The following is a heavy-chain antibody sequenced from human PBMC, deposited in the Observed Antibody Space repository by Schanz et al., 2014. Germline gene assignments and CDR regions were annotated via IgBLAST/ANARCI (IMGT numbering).Heavy chain of an antibody. CDR2: IKHDGSEK. V-gene: IGHV3-7*01. D-gene: IGHD3-3*01. Sequence: VQLVESGGGVAQPGGSLRLSCAASGFAFDTYWMSWVRQAPGKGLEWVANIKHDGSEKYYVDSVKGRFTISRDNAKNSMYLEMNSLRAEDTAVFYCARVGGTYYDFWSGVPPTVMHDGFDIWGQGTMVTVS. J-gene: IGHJ3*02. CDR3: ARVGGTYYDFWSGVPPTVMHDGFDI. CDR1: GFAFDTYW.